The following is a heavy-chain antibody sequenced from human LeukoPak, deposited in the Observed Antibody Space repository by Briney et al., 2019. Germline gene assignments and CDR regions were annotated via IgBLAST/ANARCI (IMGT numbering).Heavy chain of an antibody. D-gene: IGHD3-22*01. J-gene: IGHJ4*02. V-gene: IGHV3-21*01. CDR1: GFTFSSYS. Sequence: GGSLRLSCAASGFTFSSYSMNWVRQAPGKGLEWVSSISSSSSYIYYADSVKGRFTISRDNAKNSLYLQMNRLRAEDTAVYYCARDTLNYYDSSGYYGTIFDYWGQGTLVTVSS. CDR2: ISSSSSYI. CDR3: ARDTLNYYDSSGYYGTIFDY.